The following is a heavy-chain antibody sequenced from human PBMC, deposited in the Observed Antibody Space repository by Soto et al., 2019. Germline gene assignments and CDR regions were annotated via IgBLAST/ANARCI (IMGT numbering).Heavy chain of an antibody. CDR3: VRDRGQPDAFDI. CDR1: EFTFNVYW. D-gene: IGHD1-1*01. CDR2: MNRDGTNI. J-gene: IGHJ3*02. Sequence: EVQLVESGGGLVQPGGSLRLSCAASEFTFNVYWVHWVRQAPGKGLVWVAHMNRDGTNINYADSVKGRFTISRDNAKNALYLQMNSLGVEDTAVYYCVRDRGQPDAFDIWGQGTVVTVSA. V-gene: IGHV3-74*01.